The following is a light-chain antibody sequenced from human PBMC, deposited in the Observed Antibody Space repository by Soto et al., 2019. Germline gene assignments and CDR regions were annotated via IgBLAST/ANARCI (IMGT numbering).Light chain of an antibody. CDR1: SSNIGGNS. J-gene: IGLJ1*01. CDR3: GSWDSRRGAYV. V-gene: IGLV1-51*01. Sequence: QSVLTQPPSGSAAPGQKVTISCSGSSSNIGGNSVSWYQQLPGTAPKLLIYDDDKRPSGIPDRFSGSKSGTSATLGITGFQTGDEGDYCGSWDSRRGAYVLGTGTKDTVL. CDR2: DDD.